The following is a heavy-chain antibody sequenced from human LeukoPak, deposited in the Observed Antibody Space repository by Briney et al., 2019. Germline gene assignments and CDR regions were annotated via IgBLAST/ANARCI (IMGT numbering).Heavy chain of an antibody. D-gene: IGHD6-13*01. CDR3: ATGPPYSSSWSYFDY. V-gene: IGHV1-24*01. J-gene: IGHJ4*02. Sequence: ASVKVSCKVSGYTLTELSMHWVRQAPGKGLEWMGGFDPEDGETIYAQKSQGRVTMTEDTSTDTAYMELSSLRSEDTAVYYCATGPPYSSSWSYFDYWGQGTLVTVSS. CDR2: FDPEDGET. CDR1: GYTLTELS.